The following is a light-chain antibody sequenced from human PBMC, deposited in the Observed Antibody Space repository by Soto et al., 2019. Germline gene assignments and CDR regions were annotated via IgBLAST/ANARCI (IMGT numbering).Light chain of an antibody. CDR2: DAS. V-gene: IGKV3-11*01. CDR3: QQRSNWWT. CDR1: QSVGSY. Sequence: EIVLTQSPATLSLSPGERATLSCRASQSVGSYLAWYQQKLGQAPRLLIYDASNRATGIPARFSGSGSGTDFTLTISSLEPEDFAVYYCQQRSNWWTFGQGTKVEIK. J-gene: IGKJ1*01.